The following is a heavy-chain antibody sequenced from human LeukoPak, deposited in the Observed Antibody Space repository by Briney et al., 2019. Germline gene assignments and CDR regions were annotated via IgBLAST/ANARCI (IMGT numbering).Heavy chain of an antibody. D-gene: IGHD6-13*01. CDR3: AKDRQQSYAFDI. Sequence: GRSLRLSCAASGFTFSSYGMHWVRQAPGKGLEWVAVISYDGSNKYYADSVKGRFTIPRDNSKNTLYLQMNSLRAEDTAVYYCAKDRQQSYAFDIWGQGTMVTVSS. V-gene: IGHV3-30*18. CDR2: ISYDGSNK. CDR1: GFTFSSYG. J-gene: IGHJ3*02.